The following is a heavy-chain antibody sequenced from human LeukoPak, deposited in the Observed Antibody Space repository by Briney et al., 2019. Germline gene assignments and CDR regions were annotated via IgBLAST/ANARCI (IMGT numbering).Heavy chain of an antibody. CDR3: ARDYLKGLVDGIAPSAGPMDY. CDR1: GYTFTGYY. Sequence: ASVKVSCKASGYTFTGYYMHWVRQAPGQGLEWMGWINPNSGGTNYAQKFQGRVTMTRDTSISTAYMELSRLRSDDTAVYYCARDYLKGLVDGIAPSAGPMDYWGKGPLLPSPQ. J-gene: IGHJ4*02. V-gene: IGHV1-2*02. CDR2: INPNSGGT. D-gene: IGHD2-15*01.